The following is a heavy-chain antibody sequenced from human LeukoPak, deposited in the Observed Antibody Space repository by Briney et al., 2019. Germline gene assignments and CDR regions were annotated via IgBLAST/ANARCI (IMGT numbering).Heavy chain of an antibody. CDR1: GGTFSSYA. CDR3: ARDSCSGGSCYFRYYYYYGMDV. V-gene: IGHV1-69*01. J-gene: IGHJ6*04. CDR2: IIPIFGTA. Sequence: GAPVKVSCKASGGTFSSYAISWVRQAPGQGLEWMGGIIPIFGTANYAQKFQGRVTITADESTSTAYMELSSLRSEDTAVYYCARDSCSGGSCYFRYYYYYGMDVWGKGTTVTVSS. D-gene: IGHD2-15*01.